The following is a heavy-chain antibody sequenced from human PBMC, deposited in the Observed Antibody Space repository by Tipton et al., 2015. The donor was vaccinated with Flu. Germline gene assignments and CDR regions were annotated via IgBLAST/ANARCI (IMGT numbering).Heavy chain of an antibody. Sequence: TLSLTCTVSGGSISTSGYYWGWIRQPPGKGLEWIGSIRYGGSSYYTPSLKSRVTISLDMSKDQFSLKLSSVTAADTAVYYCATYYYGSGTQSAFDYWGQGTLVTVSS. CDR3: ATYYYGSGTQSAFDY. V-gene: IGHV4-39*01. CDR1: GGSISTSGYY. D-gene: IGHD3-10*01. CDR2: IRYGGSS. J-gene: IGHJ4*02.